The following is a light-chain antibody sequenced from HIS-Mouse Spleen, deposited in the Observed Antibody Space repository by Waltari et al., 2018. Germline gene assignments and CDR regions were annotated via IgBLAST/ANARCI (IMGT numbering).Light chain of an antibody. Sequence: QSVLTQPPSVSGAPGQRVTISCTGSSSNIGAGYDVHWYQQLPGTAPKLLIYGTSNRPSGVPARISGSKSGTSASLAITGLQAEDEADYYCQSYDSSLSGYVFGTGTKVTVL. CDR2: GTS. CDR1: SSNIGAGYD. V-gene: IGLV1-40*01. J-gene: IGLJ1*01. CDR3: QSYDSSLSGYV.